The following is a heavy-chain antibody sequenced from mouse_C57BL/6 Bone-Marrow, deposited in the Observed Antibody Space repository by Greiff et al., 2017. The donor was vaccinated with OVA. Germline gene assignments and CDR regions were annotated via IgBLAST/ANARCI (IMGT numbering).Heavy chain of an antibody. J-gene: IGHJ3*01. D-gene: IGHD2-5*01. CDR2: IYPRSGNT. CDR1: GYTFTSYG. V-gene: IGHV1-81*01. CDR3: ARSDYYSNTFAY. Sequence: QVQLQQSGAELARPGASVKLSCKASGYTFTSYGISWVKQRTGQGLEWIGEIYPRSGNTYYNEKFKGKATLTADKSSSTAYMELRSLTSEDSAVYFCARSDYYSNTFAYWGQGTLVTVSA.